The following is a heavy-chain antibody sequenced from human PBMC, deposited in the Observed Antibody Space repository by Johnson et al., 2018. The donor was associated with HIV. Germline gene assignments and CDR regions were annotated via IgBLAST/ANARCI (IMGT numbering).Heavy chain of an antibody. V-gene: IGHV3-30*04. CDR1: GFTFSSYA. CDR3: ARGELWLDDAFDI. Sequence: QVQLVESGGGLVQPGGSLRLSCAASGFTFSSYAVHWFRQAPGKGLEWVAIITHDGSKKYYADSVQGRFTISRDDSKNTLYLQMSSLRPEDTAVYYCARGELWLDDAFDIWGQGTMVTVSS. J-gene: IGHJ3*02. D-gene: IGHD5-18*01. CDR2: ITHDGSKK.